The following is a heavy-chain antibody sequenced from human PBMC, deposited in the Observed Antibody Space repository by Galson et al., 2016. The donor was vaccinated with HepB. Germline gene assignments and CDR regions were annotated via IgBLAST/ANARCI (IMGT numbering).Heavy chain of an antibody. V-gene: IGHV3-7*01. J-gene: IGHJ4*02. Sequence: SLRLSCAASGFTFSSYWMAWVRQAPGRGLEWVANIKQDDSEKYYVDSVKGRFSISRDNAKNSLYLQMNSLRAEDTAVYFCVRDVLGGFFDSWGKGTLLTVSS. CDR3: VRDVLGGFFDS. CDR2: IKQDDSEK. CDR1: GFTFSSYW. D-gene: IGHD3-10*01.